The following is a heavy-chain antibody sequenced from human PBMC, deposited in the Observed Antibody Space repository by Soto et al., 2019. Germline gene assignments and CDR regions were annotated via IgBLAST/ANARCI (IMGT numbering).Heavy chain of an antibody. D-gene: IGHD3-22*01. J-gene: IGHJ6*02. CDR1: GGSFSGYY. CDR2: INHSGST. CDR3: AGSYYYDSSGLQGYYYGMDV. Sequence: SETLSLTCAVYGGSFSGYYWSWIRQPPGKGLEWIGEINHSGSTYYNPSLKSRVTISVDTSKNQFSLKLSSVTAADTAVYYCAGSYYYDSSGLQGYYYGMDVWGQGTTVTVSS. V-gene: IGHV4-34*09.